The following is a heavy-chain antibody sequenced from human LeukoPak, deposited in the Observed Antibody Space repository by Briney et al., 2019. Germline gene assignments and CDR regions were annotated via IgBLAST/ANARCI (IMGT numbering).Heavy chain of an antibody. J-gene: IGHJ4*02. CDR3: ARNLGGSSWVFDY. D-gene: IGHD6-13*01. CDR1: GGSIDSTNW. Sequence: SETLSLTCDVSGGSIDSTNWWNWVRQPPGKGLEWIGEIHHDGRINYNPSLKSRVTLSVDKSKNQFSLKLSSVTAADTAVYYCARNLGGSSWVFDYWGQGTLVTVSS. CDR2: IHHDGRI. V-gene: IGHV4/OR15-8*01.